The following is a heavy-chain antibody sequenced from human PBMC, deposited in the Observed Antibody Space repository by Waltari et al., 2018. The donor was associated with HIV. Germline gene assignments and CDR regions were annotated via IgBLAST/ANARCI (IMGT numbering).Heavy chain of an antibody. V-gene: IGHV4-39*01. D-gene: IGHD1-1*01. CDR3: ARHCLQKGWLPQLKYYYGMDV. CDR1: GGSLRRSSYN. J-gene: IGHJ6*02. Sequence: QQQLQESGTGLAKPSETLSLTCTVSGGSLRRSSYNWSLIRHSPGKGLEWIGSLFHSGSTYYSPSLRSRATISGDMSANRFSLKLTSVTATDTAVYFCARHCLQKGWLPQLKYYYGMDVWGQGTTVIVSS. CDR2: LFHSGST.